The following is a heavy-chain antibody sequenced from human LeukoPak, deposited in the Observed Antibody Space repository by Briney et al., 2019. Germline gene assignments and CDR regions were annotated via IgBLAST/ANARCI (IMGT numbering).Heavy chain of an antibody. V-gene: IGHV3-9*01. CDR2: ISWNSGSI. Sequence: GGSLRLSCAASGFTFDDYAMHWVRQAPGKGLEWVSGISWNSGSIGYADSVKGRFTISRDNAKNSLYLQMNSLRAEDTALYYCAKDMRVLGIRYFDYWGQGTLVTVSS. CDR1: GFTFDDYA. CDR3: AKDMRVLGIRYFDY. J-gene: IGHJ4*02. D-gene: IGHD3-9*01.